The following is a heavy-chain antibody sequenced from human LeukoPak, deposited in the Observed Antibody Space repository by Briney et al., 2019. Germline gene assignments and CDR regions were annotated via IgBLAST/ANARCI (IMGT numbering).Heavy chain of an antibody. Sequence: PGGSLRLSCAASGFTFSGYSMNWVRQAPGKGLEWVSGINWNGDSTDYADSVKGRFTISRDNAKNSLYLQMNSLRAEDTALYYCARDLRVVITGSFDSWGQGTLVTVSS. CDR1: GFTFSGYS. CDR3: ARDLRVVITGSFDS. CDR2: INWNGDST. D-gene: IGHD3-22*01. V-gene: IGHV3-20*04. J-gene: IGHJ4*02.